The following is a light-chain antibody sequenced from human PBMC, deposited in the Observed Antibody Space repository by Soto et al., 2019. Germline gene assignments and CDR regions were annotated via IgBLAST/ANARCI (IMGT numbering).Light chain of an antibody. CDR1: SSDVGRYNY. CDR3: SSFTTSSTFV. V-gene: IGLV2-14*03. Sequence: QSALAQPASVSGSRGQSITISCTGTSSDVGRYNYVSWFQQHPGKVPKLIISDVNNWPSGVSDRFSGSKSGNTASLTISGLQPEDEADYYCSSFTTSSTFVFGTGTKVIVL. CDR2: DVN. J-gene: IGLJ1*01.